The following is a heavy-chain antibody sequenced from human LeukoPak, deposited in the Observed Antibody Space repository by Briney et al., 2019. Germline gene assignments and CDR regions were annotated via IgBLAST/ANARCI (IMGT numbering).Heavy chain of an antibody. Sequence: GGSLRLSCAASGFTFSSYAMSWVRQAPGEGLEWVSVIRGSGGRTFYADSVKGRFPISRDNSKKKLYLQMNSLRAEDTAVYYCAKDRGYSGTHYYFDYWGQGTLVTVSS. D-gene: IGHD1-26*01. CDR1: GFTFSSYA. CDR2: IRGSGGRT. CDR3: AKDRGYSGTHYYFDY. J-gene: IGHJ4*02. V-gene: IGHV3-23*01.